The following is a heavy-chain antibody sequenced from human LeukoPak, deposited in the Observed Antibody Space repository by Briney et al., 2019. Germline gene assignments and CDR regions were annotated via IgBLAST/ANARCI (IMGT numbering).Heavy chain of an antibody. J-gene: IGHJ4*02. CDR1: GFTISDYA. Sequence: GGSLRLSCAASGFTISDYAMPWVRQAPGKGLEWVAFIGYDGNNKYYVDSLKGRFAISRDKSTNTLYLQMNSLRPEDTAVYYCAKDSVYYFSSSGSPYYFDNWGQGTLVTVSS. CDR3: AKDSVYYFSSSGSPYYFDN. D-gene: IGHD3-22*01. V-gene: IGHV3-30*02. CDR2: IGYDGNNK.